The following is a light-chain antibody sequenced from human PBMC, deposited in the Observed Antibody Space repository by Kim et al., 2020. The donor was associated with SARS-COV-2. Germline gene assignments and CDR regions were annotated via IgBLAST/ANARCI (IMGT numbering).Light chain of an antibody. J-gene: IGKJ2*01. CDR1: QTIDSY. CDR2: AAS. CDR3: QQSYKTPYT. V-gene: IGKV1-39*01. Sequence: DIQMTQSPSSLSASVRDRVTITCRASQTIDSYLSWYQHKPGKAPKLLIYAASTLQIGVPSRFSGSGAGTDFTLTISSLQPEDFATYYCQQSYKTPYTFGQGTKLEI.